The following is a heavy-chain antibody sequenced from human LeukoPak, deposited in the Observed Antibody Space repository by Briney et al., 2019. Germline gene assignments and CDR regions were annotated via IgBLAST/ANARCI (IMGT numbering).Heavy chain of an antibody. CDR1: GGTFSSYA. V-gene: IGHV1-69*13. D-gene: IGHD3-22*01. Sequence: SVKVSCKASGGTFSSYAISWVRQAPGQGLEWMGGIIPIFGTANYAQKFQGRVTITADESTSTAYMELRSLRSDDTAVYNCVREDSSGYCDDWGQGTLVTGSS. J-gene: IGHJ4*02. CDR3: VREDSSGYCDD. CDR2: IIPIFGTA.